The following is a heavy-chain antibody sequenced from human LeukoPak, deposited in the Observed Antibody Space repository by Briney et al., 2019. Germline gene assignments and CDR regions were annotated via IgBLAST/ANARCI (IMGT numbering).Heavy chain of an antibody. D-gene: IGHD3-22*01. CDR1: GFTFSRYW. CDR3: ASANDYDSSGYFHY. Sequence: GXSLRLSCAASGFTFSRYWMHWVRQAPGKGLVWVSRISSDGSSTGYADSVKGRFTISRDNAKNTLYLQMNSLRAEDTAVYYCASANDYDSSGYFHYWGQGTLVTVSS. CDR2: ISSDGSST. J-gene: IGHJ4*02. V-gene: IGHV3-74*01.